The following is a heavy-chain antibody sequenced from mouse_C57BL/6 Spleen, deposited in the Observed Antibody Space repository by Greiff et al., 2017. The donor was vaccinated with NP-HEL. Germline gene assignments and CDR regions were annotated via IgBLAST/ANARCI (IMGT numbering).Heavy chain of an antibody. V-gene: IGHV7-3*01. J-gene: IGHJ3*01. CDR3: ARYKDDGSSSAWFAY. CDR2: IRNKANGYTT. D-gene: IGHD1-1*01. Sequence: EVMLVESGGGLVQPGGSLSLSCAASGFTFTDYYMSWVRQPPGKALEWLGFIRNKANGYTTEYSASVKGRFTISRDNSQSILYLRMNALRAEDRATEDCARYKDDGSSSAWFAYWGQGTLVTVSA. CDR1: GFTFTDYY.